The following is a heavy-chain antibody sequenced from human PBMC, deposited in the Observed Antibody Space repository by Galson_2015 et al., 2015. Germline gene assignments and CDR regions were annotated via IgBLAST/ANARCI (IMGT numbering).Heavy chain of an antibody. D-gene: IGHD3-16*01. V-gene: IGHV3-7*03. CDR2: IKQDGSEK. Sequence: SLRLSCAASGFTFSSYWMSWVRQAPGKGLEWVANIKQDGSEKYYVDSVKGRFTISRDNAKNSLYLQMNSLRAEDTAVYYCARDQKYYDYVWGSYGVYWGQGTLVTVSS. CDR3: ARDQKYYDYVWGSYGVY. CDR1: GFTFSSYW. J-gene: IGHJ4*02.